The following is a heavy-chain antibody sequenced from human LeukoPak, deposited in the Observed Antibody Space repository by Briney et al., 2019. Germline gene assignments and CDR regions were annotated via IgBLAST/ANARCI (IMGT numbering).Heavy chain of an antibody. D-gene: IGHD6-6*01. J-gene: IGHJ4*02. CDR2: ISYDGSNK. CDR3: AKKRALGEVEYSSSYFDY. CDR1: GFTFSSYG. V-gene: IGHV3-30*18. Sequence: GRSLRLSCAASGFTFSSYGMHWVRQAPGKGLEWVAVISYDGSNKYYADSVKGRFTISRDNSKNTLYLQMNSLRAEDTSVYYCAKKRALGEVEYSSSYFDYWGQGTLVTVSS.